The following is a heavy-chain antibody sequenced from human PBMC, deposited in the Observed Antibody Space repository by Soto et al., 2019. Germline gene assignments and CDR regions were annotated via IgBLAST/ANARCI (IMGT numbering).Heavy chain of an antibody. V-gene: IGHV4-59*08. Sequence: SETLSLTCTVSGGSISRYYWSWILQPPWKGLEWIGYIYYSGSTNYNPSLKSRVTISVDTSKNQFSLKLSSVTAADTAVYYCARHRTYYYDSSGYGMGDAFDIWGQGTMVTVSS. J-gene: IGHJ3*02. D-gene: IGHD3-22*01. CDR3: ARHRTYYYDSSGYGMGDAFDI. CDR2: IYYSGST. CDR1: GGSISRYY.